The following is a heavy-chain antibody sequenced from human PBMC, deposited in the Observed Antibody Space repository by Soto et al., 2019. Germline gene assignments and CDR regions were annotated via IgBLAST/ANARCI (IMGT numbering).Heavy chain of an antibody. V-gene: IGHV3-23*01. CDR3: AKEWGTYYCGNSLPFDY. CDR1: GFTFSSYA. J-gene: IGHJ4*02. CDR2: ISASGGST. Sequence: EVQLLESGGGLVQPGGSLRLSCAASGFTFSSYAISWVRQAPGKGLEWVSAISASGGSTYYADSVKGRFTISRDNSKNTLYLQMNSLRSEDTAVYYCAKEWGTYYCGNSLPFDYWGQGTLGTVSS. D-gene: IGHD2-21*02.